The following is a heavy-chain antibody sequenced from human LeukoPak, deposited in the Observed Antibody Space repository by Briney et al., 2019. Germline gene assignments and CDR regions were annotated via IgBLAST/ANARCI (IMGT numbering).Heavy chain of an antibody. CDR3: ARGPTKYYCGSGSHHDY. D-gene: IGHD3-10*01. J-gene: IGHJ4*02. V-gene: IGHV4-34*01. CDR2: INHSGST. CDR1: GGSFSGYY. Sequence: SETLSLTCAVYGGSFSGYYWSWIRQPPGKGLEWIGEINHSGSTNYNPSLKSRVTISVDTSKNQFSLKLSSVTAADTAVYYCARGPTKYYCGSGSHHDYWGQGTLVTVSS.